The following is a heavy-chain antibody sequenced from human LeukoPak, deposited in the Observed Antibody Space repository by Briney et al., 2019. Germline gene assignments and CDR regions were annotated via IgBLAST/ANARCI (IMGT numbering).Heavy chain of an antibody. CDR3: VRAERGGGRYSYYFDY. Sequence: GGSLRLSCAASGFTISSYAMSWVRQAPGKGLEWVSGISGSGGSTYYADSVKGRFTISRDNAKNSLYLQMNSLRAEDTAVYYCVRAERGGGRYSYYFDYWGQGTLVTVSS. CDR2: ISGSGGST. CDR1: GFTISSYA. D-gene: IGHD1-26*01. V-gene: IGHV3-23*01. J-gene: IGHJ4*02.